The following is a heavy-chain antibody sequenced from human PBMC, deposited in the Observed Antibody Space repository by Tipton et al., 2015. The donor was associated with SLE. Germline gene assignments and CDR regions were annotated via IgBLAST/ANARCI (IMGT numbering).Heavy chain of an antibody. J-gene: IGHJ4*01. CDR2: ISSSSSTI. CDR1: GFTFSSYS. D-gene: IGHD3-10*01. V-gene: IGHV3-48*04. CDR3: ARESHGWGSYLSYFDY. Sequence: SLRLSCAASGFTFSSYSMNWVRQAPGKGREWVSYISSSSSTIYYADSVKGRFTISRDNAKNSLYLQMNSLRVEDTGLYYCARESHGWGSYLSYFDYWGHGTLVTVSS.